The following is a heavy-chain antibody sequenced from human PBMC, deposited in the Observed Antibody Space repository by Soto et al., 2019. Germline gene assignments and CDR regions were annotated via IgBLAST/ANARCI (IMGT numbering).Heavy chain of an antibody. CDR3: ATETLPMSRGVLDY. D-gene: IGHD3-10*01. J-gene: IGHJ4*02. V-gene: IGHV4-4*02. Sequence: SETLSLTCAVSGGSISSSNWWSWVRQPPGKGLEWIGEIYHSGSTHYNPSLKSRVTISVDKSKNQFSLKLSSVTAEDTAVYYCATETLPMSRGVLDYWGQGTLVTVSS. CDR1: GGSISSSNW. CDR2: IYHSGST.